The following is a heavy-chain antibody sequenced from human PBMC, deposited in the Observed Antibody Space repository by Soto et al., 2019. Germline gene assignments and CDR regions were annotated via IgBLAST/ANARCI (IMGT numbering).Heavy chain of an antibody. D-gene: IGHD3-22*01. J-gene: IGHJ4*02. CDR1: GFAFNRYY. CDR3: ARYCAYDSIYYCSSDLLDY. CDR2: VDQDGSAK. Sequence: PGGSLRLSCAASGFAFNRYYMSWVRQAPGKRLEWVATVDQDGSAKYYVDSVKGRFTISRDNAKNSLYVQMNSLRGEDTAVYYCARYCAYDSIYYCSSDLLDYSRQGTLVTFSS. V-gene: IGHV3-7*01.